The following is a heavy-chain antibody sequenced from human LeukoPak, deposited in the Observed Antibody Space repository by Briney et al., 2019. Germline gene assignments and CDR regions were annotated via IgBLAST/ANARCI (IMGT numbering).Heavy chain of an antibody. Sequence: ASVKVSCKASGGTFSSYAISWVRQAPGQGLEWMGWISAYNGNTNYAQKFQGRVTMTTDTSTSTAYMELRSLRSDDTAVYYCARAIETGDDAFDIWGQGTMVTVSS. CDR2: ISAYNGNT. D-gene: IGHD7-27*01. CDR1: GGTFSSYA. J-gene: IGHJ3*02. V-gene: IGHV1-18*01. CDR3: ARAIETGDDAFDI.